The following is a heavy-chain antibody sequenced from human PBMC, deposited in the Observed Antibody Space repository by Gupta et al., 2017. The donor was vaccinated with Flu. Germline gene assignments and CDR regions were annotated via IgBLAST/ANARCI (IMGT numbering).Heavy chain of an antibody. V-gene: IGHV5-51*01. D-gene: IGHD3-3*01. CDR3: ALRLVDFWSGTDLAYFDN. CDR1: SYW. Sequence: SYWIAWVRQMPGRGLEWIGIIFPGDSDTRYSPSFQGQVTISADKSINTAYLQWSSLKASDTAMYFCALRLVDFWSGTDLAYFDNWGQGTRV. CDR2: IFPGDSDT. J-gene: IGHJ4*02.